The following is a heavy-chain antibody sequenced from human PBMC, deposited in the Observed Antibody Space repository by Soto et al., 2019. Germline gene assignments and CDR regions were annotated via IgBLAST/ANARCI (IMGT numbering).Heavy chain of an antibody. D-gene: IGHD5-12*01. CDR1: GGTFSSYA. CDR2: IAPIVDTS. Sequence: QVQLVQSGAEVRQPASSVKVSCKTSGGTFSSYAISWVRQAPGQGLEWMGGIAPIVDTSTYAQKFQGRVTXXAXXSTSTAYMELSSLRSDDTAIYYCVRVVAIPGYPDNWGQGTLVTVSS. V-gene: IGHV1-69*12. J-gene: IGHJ4*02. CDR3: VRVVAIPGYPDN.